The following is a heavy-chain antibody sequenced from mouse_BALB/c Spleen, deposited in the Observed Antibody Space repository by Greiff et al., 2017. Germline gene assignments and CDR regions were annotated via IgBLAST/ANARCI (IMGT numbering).Heavy chain of an antibody. Sequence: VQLQQSGAELVKPGASVKLSCTASGFNIKDTYMHWVKQRPEQGLEWIGRIDPANGNTKYDPKFQGKATITADTSSNTAYLQLSSLTSEDTAVYYCARPHDYGYARDYWGQGTSVTVSS. CDR2: IDPANGNT. D-gene: IGHD1-2*01. CDR3: ARPHDYGYARDY. V-gene: IGHV14-3*02. CDR1: GFNIKDTY. J-gene: IGHJ4*01.